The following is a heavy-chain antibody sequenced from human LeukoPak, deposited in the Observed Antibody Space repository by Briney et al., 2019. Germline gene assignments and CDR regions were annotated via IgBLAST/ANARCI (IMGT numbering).Heavy chain of an antibody. D-gene: IGHD6-13*01. CDR2: IYYSGST. V-gene: IGHV4-39*01. CDR3: ASSYSSNWYRILHFDY. CDR1: GGSISSSSYY. Sequence: ASETLSLTCTVSGGSISSSSYYWGWIRQPPGKGLEWIGSIYYSGSTYYNPSLKSRVTISVDTSKNQFSLKLSSVTAADTAVYYCASSYSSNWYRILHFDYWGQGTLVTVSS. J-gene: IGHJ4*02.